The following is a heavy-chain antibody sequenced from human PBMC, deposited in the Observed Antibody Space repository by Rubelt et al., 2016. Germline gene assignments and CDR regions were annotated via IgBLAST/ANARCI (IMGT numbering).Heavy chain of an antibody. V-gene: IGHV1-2*02. D-gene: IGHD1-26*01. J-gene: IGHJ4*02. CDR3: ASLEELDY. CDR2: INPNSGCT. Sequence: QVQLVQSGAEVKKPGASVKVSCKASGYTFTGYYMHWVRQAPGQGLEWMGWINPNSGCTHYAQKFQGRVTMTRDTSISTACVELSRLGSDETAVYYGASLEELDYWGQGTLVTVSS. CDR1: GYTFTGYY.